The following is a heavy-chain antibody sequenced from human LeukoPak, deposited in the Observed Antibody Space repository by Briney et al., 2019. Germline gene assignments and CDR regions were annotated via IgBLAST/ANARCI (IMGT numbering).Heavy chain of an antibody. J-gene: IGHJ4*02. CDR3: ARTLSEYSSSTLGY. Sequence: SETLSLTCTVSGGSISSYYWSWIRQPPGKGLEWIGYIYYSGSTNYNPSLKSRVTISVDTSKNQFSLKLSSVTAADTAVYYCARTLSEYSSSTLGYWGQGTLVTVSS. CDR1: GGSISSYY. V-gene: IGHV4-59*01. D-gene: IGHD6-6*01. CDR2: IYYSGST.